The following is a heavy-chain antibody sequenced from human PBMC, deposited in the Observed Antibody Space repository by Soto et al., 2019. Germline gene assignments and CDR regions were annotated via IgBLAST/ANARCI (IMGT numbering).Heavy chain of an antibody. Sequence: EVQLLESGGGLVQPGESLRLSCAASGFTFSTYAMSWVRQAPGKGLEWVAGTGGLETDTYCADSVRGRFTISRDNSRSTLVLQMTSLRADDTAIYYCAKDRMSYNSVWDPFDIWGQGTGVIVSS. D-gene: IGHD1-26*01. J-gene: IGHJ3*02. CDR1: GFTFSTYA. CDR3: AKDRMSYNSVWDPFDI. CDR2: TGGLETDT. V-gene: IGHV3-23*01.